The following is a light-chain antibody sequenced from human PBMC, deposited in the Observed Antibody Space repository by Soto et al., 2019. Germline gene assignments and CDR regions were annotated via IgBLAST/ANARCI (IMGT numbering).Light chain of an antibody. Sequence: IVLTQSPVTLALSPGESAVLSCRASQSVSTSLAWYQHKPGQAPRLFIYDASKRAPGIPARFTGSGSGTDFPLTISSLEPEEIAVYYCQVRDVWPSFGQGTKVEIK. CDR3: QVRDVWPS. V-gene: IGKV3-11*01. CDR1: QSVSTS. CDR2: DAS. J-gene: IGKJ1*01.